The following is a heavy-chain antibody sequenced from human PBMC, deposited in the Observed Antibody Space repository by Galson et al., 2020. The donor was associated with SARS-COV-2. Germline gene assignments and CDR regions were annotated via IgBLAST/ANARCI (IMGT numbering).Heavy chain of an antibody. CDR1: GFTVSSHF. J-gene: IGHJ4*02. CDR3: VRGDYVDYAGQY. D-gene: IGHD4-17*01. V-gene: IGHV3-53*01. Sequence: GGSLRLSCAASGFTVSSHFMSWVRQAPGKGLEWLSVIYSGGLTYYADSVKGRFTISRDNSKNSLYLQMNSLRAEDTAVYYCVRGDYVDYAGQYWGQGTLVTVSS. CDR2: IYSGGLT.